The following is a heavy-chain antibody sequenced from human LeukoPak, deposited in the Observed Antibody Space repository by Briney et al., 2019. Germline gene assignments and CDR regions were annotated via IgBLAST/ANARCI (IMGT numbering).Heavy chain of an antibody. V-gene: IGHV4-61*02. CDR3: ARVVERPYYFDY. CDR1: GGSISSGSYY. D-gene: IGHD1-1*01. J-gene: IGHJ4*02. CDR2: IYTSGST. Sequence: PSETLSLTCTVSGGSISSGSYYWSWIRQPAGKGLEWIGRIYTSGSTNYNPSLKSRVTISVDTSKNQFSLKLSSVTAADTAVYYCARVVERPYYFDYWGQGTRVTVSS.